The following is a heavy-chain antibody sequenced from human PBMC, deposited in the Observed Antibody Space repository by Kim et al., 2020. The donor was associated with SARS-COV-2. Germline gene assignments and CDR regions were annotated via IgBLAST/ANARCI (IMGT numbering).Heavy chain of an antibody. CDR2: ISWNSGSI. V-gene: IGHV3-9*01. Sequence: GGSLRLSCAASGFTFDDYAMHWVRQAPGKGLEWVSGISWNSGSIGYADSVNGRFTISRDNAKNSLYLQMNSLRAEDTALYYCAKGMYYYGSENWFDPWGQGTLVTVSS. CDR3: AKGMYYYGSENWFDP. CDR1: GFTFDDYA. J-gene: IGHJ5*02. D-gene: IGHD3-10*01.